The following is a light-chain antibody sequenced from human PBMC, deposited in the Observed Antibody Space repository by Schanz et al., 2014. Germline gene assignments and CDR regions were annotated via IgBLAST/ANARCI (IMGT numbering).Light chain of an antibody. V-gene: IGLV2-14*02. Sequence: QSALTQPASVSGSPGQSLTISCTGTSSDVGSYNLVSWYQQHPGKAPKLMIYDVSNRPSGVSNRFSGSKSGNTASLTVSGLQAEDEADYYCSAYTSSSTLVFGGGTKLTVL. CDR3: SAYTSSSTLV. CDR2: DVS. CDR1: SSDVGSYNL. J-gene: IGLJ2*01.